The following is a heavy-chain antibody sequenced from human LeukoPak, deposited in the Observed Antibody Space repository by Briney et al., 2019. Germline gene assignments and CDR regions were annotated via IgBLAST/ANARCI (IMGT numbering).Heavy chain of an antibody. CDR1: GFSLSTSAEG. V-gene: IGHV2-5*02. J-gene: IGHJ5*02. CDR2: IYWGDDK. Sequence: VSGPTLLKPTQTLTLTCTFSGFSLSTSAEGVGWIRQPPGKALEWLALIYWGDDKRYSPSLKSRLTISKDTSKNQVVLTMTNMDPVDTATYYCARISYGSGPFDPWGQGTLVTVSS. D-gene: IGHD3-10*01. CDR3: ARISYGSGPFDP.